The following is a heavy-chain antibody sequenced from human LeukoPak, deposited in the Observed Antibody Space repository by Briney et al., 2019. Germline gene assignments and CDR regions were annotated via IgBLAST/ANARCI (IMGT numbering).Heavy chain of an antibody. CDR3: ARLDSSGYYSSSNFDC. Sequence: GGSLRLSSAVSGFTFDDYGMSWVRQAPGKGLEWVSGINWNGGNTGYADAVKGRFTISRDNAKNSLYLQMNSLRAEDTALYYCARLDSSGYYSSSNFDCWGQGTLVTVSS. V-gene: IGHV3-20*03. J-gene: IGHJ4*02. CDR2: INWNGGNT. CDR1: GFTFDDYG. D-gene: IGHD3-22*01.